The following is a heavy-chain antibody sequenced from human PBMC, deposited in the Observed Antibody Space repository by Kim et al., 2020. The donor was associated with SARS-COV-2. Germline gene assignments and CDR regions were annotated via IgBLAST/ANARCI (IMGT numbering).Heavy chain of an antibody. J-gene: IGHJ5*02. D-gene: IGHD3-10*01. CDR2: IYYSGST. CDR3: ASGLVLLWFGGNWFDT. V-gene: IGHV4-59*01. Sequence: SETLSLTCTVSGGSISSYYWSWIRQPPGKGLEWIGYIYYSGSTNYNPSLKSRVTISVDTSKNQFPLKLSSVTAADTAVYYCASGLVLLWFGGNWFDTWGQGTLVTVSS. CDR1: GGSISSYY.